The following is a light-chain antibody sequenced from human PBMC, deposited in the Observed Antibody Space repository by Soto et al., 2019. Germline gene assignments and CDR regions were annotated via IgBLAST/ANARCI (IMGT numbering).Light chain of an antibody. V-gene: IGKV3-11*01. CDR2: DAS. Sequence: EVVLSLSPATLSLSPGERSTLSCRASPSVSSYLAWYQQKPGQAPRLLIYDASNRATGIPARFSGSGSGTDFTLTISSLEPEDFAVYYCQQRSNWPPWTFGQGTKVDIK. CDR3: QQRSNWPPWT. CDR1: PSVSSY. J-gene: IGKJ1*01.